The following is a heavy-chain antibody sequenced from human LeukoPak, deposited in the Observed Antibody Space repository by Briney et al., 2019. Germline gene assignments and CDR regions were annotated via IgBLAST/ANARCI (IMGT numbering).Heavy chain of an antibody. V-gene: IGHV3-7*05. CDR2: IKEDGSET. CDR1: GFTFSNSW. D-gene: IGHD4-23*01. Sequence: PGGSLRLSCAASGFTFSNSWMTWVRQAPGKGLERVAHIKEDGSETYYVDSVKGRFTISRDNAKSSLYLQMNSLRAEDTAVYYCARDQGWQQFDYWGQGTLVTVSS. J-gene: IGHJ4*02. CDR3: ARDQGWQQFDY.